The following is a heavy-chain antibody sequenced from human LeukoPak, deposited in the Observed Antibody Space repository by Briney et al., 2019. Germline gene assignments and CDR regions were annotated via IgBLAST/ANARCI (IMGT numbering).Heavy chain of an antibody. CDR2: ISGGGAST. V-gene: IGHV3-23*01. J-gene: IGHJ4*02. CDR3: AKDVGKWESLHFFDY. D-gene: IGHD1-26*01. CDR1: GFTFSTNA. Sequence: GGSLRLSCLTSGFTFSTNAMSWVRQAPGKGLEWISGISGGGASTYYADSVTGRFTISRDNSRNTLYLQMNSLRGDDTAVYYCAKDVGKWESLHFFDYWGQGTLDTVSS.